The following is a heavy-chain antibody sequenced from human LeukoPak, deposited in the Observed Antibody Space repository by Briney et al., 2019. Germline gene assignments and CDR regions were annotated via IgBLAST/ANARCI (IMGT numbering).Heavy chain of an antibody. V-gene: IGHV4-4*02. J-gene: IGHJ4*02. CDR1: GGPIDITNY. CDR2: ISHDGTR. CDR3: TRENRPFCPFAY. D-gene: IGHD2/OR15-2a*01. Sequence: PSETLSLTCGVSGGPIDITNYWSWARQAPGKGLEWIGEISHDGTRNYNPSLRSQVAMSLDRANNQFSLSLTSVTAADTAVYYCTRENRPFCPFAYSGQGVLVTVSS.